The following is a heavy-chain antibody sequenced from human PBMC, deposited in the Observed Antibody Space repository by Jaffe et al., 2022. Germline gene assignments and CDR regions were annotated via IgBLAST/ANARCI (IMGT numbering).Heavy chain of an antibody. Sequence: QVQLQQWGAGLLKPSETLSLTCAVYGGSFSGYYWSWIRQPPGKGLEWIGEINHSGSTNYNPSLKSRVTISVDTSKNQFSLKLSSVTAADTAVYYCAITIAVAGTIFDYWGQGTLVTVSS. V-gene: IGHV4-34*01. CDR3: AITIAVAGTIFDY. CDR1: GGSFSGYY. CDR2: INHSGST. J-gene: IGHJ4*02. D-gene: IGHD6-19*01.